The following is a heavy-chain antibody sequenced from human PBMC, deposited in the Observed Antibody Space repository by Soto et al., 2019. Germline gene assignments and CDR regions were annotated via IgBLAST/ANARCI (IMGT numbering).Heavy chain of an antibody. CDR2: IDPTDSYT. CDR3: ARLVGGIVRFDP. CDR1: GYNFTTYW. J-gene: IGHJ5*02. Sequence: GESLKISCQGSGYNFTTYWVYWVRQIPGKGLQWMGRIDPTDSYTEYSPSFQGHVTISTDKSVSTAYLQWNTLKASDTAIYFCARLVGGIVRFDPWGQGTLVTVSS. V-gene: IGHV5-10-1*01. D-gene: IGHD1-26*01.